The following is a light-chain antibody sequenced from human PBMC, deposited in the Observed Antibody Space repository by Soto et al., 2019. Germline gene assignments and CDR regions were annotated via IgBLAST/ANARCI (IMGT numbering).Light chain of an antibody. Sequence: QYALPQPPSVSGSPGHSVTISCTGTSSDVGKYDRVSWYQQPPGTAPKLIIYEVTNRPSGVPARFSGSKSGNTASLTISGLQAEDEADYYCSSYTSTSRYVFGAGTKVTVL. J-gene: IGLJ1*01. V-gene: IGLV2-18*02. CDR1: SSDVGKYDR. CDR3: SSYTSTSRYV. CDR2: EVT.